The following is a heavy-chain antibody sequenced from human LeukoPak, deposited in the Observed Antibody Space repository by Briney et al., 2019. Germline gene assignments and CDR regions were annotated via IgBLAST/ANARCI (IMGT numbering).Heavy chain of an antibody. CDR1: GFTFNNYD. Sequence: PGGSLRLSCAASGFTFNNYDMNWVRQAPGKGLEWVSYISSSSSIIYYADSVKGRFTISRDTAKNSLYLQINSLRAEDTAVYYCARFRTWGDKAFDYWGQGTLVTVSS. V-gene: IGHV3-48*01. CDR3: ARFRTWGDKAFDY. CDR2: ISSSSSII. J-gene: IGHJ4*02. D-gene: IGHD2-21*02.